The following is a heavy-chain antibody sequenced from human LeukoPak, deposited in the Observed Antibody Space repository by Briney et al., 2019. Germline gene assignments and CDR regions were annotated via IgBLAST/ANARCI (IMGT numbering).Heavy chain of an antibody. Sequence: GGSLRLSCAASGFTFSSYAMHWVRQAPGKGLEYVSAISSNGGSTYYANSVKGRFTISRDNSKNTPYLQMGSLRAEDMAVYYCARGPYSSSWPFDYWGQGTLVTVSS. CDR2: ISSNGGST. J-gene: IGHJ4*02. V-gene: IGHV3-64*01. CDR3: ARGPYSSSWPFDY. D-gene: IGHD6-13*01. CDR1: GFTFSSYA.